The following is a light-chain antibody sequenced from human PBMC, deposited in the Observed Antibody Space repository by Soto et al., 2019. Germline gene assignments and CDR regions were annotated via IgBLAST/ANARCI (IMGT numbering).Light chain of an antibody. Sequence: DIHMTQYPSSLSASVGERVTITCRASQSISSYLNWYQEKPGKAPKLLIYAASSLQSGVPSRFSGSGSGTDFTLTISSLQPEDFATYYCQQSYSAPITFGQGTRLEI. V-gene: IGKV1-39*01. J-gene: IGKJ5*01. CDR3: QQSYSAPIT. CDR2: AAS. CDR1: QSISSY.